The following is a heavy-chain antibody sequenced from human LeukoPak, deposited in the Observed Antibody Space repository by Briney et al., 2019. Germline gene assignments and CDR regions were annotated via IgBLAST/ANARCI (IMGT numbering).Heavy chain of an antibody. Sequence: GGSLRPSCAASGFTFSNAWMSWVRQAPGKGLEWVGRIKSKTDGGTTDYAAPVKGRFTISRDDSKNTLYLQMNSLKTEDTAVYYCTTASIVGATQHWGQGTLVTVSS. V-gene: IGHV3-15*01. CDR3: TTASIVGATQH. CDR2: IKSKTDGGTT. J-gene: IGHJ1*01. D-gene: IGHD1-26*01. CDR1: GFTFSNAW.